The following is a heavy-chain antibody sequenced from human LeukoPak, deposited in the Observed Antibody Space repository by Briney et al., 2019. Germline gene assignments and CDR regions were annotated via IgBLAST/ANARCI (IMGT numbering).Heavy chain of an antibody. V-gene: IGHV3-20*04. Sequence: PGGSLRLSCAASGFTFDDYGMIWVRQAPGKGLEWVSGINWNGGSTGYADSVKGRFTISRDNAKNSLYLQMNSLRAEDTALYYCARDGCSSTSCYTPTYYFDYWGQGTLVTVSS. CDR1: GFTFDDYG. J-gene: IGHJ4*02. CDR2: INWNGGST. D-gene: IGHD2-2*02. CDR3: ARDGCSSTSCYTPTYYFDY.